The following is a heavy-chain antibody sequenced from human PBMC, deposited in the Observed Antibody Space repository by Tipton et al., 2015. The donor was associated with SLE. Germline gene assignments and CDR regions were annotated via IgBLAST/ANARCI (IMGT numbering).Heavy chain of an antibody. CDR3: ARERAVAGDYSYMDV. D-gene: IGHD6-19*01. V-gene: IGHV4-59*12. J-gene: IGHJ6*03. Sequence: TLSLTCTVSGGSISSYYWSWIRQPPGKGLEWIGYIYYSGSTNYNPSRKSRVTISVDTSKNEFSLNLSSVTAADTAVYYCARERAVAGDYSYMDVWGKGTTVAVSS. CDR1: GGSISSYY. CDR2: IYYSGST.